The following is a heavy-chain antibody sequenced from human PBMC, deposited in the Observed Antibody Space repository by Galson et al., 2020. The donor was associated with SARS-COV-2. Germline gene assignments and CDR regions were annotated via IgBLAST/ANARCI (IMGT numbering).Heavy chain of an antibody. CDR2: ISSSSSYI. D-gene: IGHD3-22*01. CDR1: GFTFSSYS. CDR3: ARDADYYDSSGLPDY. J-gene: IGHJ4*02. V-gene: IGHV3-21*01. Sequence: GESLKISCAASGFTFSSYSMNWVRQAPGKGLEWVSSISSSSSYIYYADSVKGRFTISRDNAKNSLYLQMNSLRAEDTAVYYCARDADYYDSSGLPDYWGQGTLVTVSS.